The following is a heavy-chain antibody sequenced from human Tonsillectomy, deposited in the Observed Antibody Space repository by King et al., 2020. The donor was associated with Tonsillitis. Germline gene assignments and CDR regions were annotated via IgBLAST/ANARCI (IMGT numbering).Heavy chain of an antibody. D-gene: IGHD1-1*01. CDR1: CYSFTTYG. J-gene: IGHJ4*02. V-gene: IGHV1-18*01. Sequence: QLVQSGAELNKPGASVRVSCRASCYSFTTYGISWLRQAPGQGLEWMGLANTYNRDPTFAQNFQDSFTMTTDTSTATAYMELSSLRSDDTAVYFCSRHDPLAPLILPFAYWGQGTSVFVSS. CDR2: ANTYNRDP. CDR3: SRHDPLAPLILPFAY.